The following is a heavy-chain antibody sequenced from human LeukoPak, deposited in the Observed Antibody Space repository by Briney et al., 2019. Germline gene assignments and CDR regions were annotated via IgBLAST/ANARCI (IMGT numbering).Heavy chain of an antibody. D-gene: IGHD3-22*01. CDR2: IIPIFGKA. CDR3: ARMTYYYDSSGYYSPYYYYMDV. CDR1: GGTFSSYA. V-gene: IGHV1-69*13. Sequence: SVKVSCKASGGTFSSYAISWVRQAPGQGLEWMGGIIPIFGKANNAQKFQGRVTITADESTSTAYMELSRLRSEDTAVYYCARMTYYYDSSGYYSPYYYYMDVWGKGTTVTVSS. J-gene: IGHJ6*03.